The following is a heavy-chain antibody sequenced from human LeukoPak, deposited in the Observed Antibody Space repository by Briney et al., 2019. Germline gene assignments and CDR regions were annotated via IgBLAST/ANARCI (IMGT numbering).Heavy chain of an antibody. V-gene: IGHV3-30-3*01. CDR2: ISYDGSNK. D-gene: IGHD3-3*01. CDR3: ASAGFYDFWSGYIDY. J-gene: IGHJ4*02. CDR1: GFTFSSYA. Sequence: PGRSLRLSCAASGFTFSSYAMHWVRQAPGKGLEWVAVISYDGSNKYYAASVKGRFTISRDNSKNTLYLQMNSLRAEDTAVYYCASAGFYDFWSGYIDYWGQGTLVTVSS.